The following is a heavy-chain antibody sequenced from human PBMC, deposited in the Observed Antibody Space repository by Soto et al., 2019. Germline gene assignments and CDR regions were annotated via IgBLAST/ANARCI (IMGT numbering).Heavy chain of an antibody. CDR2: IDPEADKT. V-gene: IGHV1-24*01. Sequence: QVQLVQSGAEVKKPGASVKVSCKVSGYSLSEFSMHWVRQAPGKGPEWMGGIDPEADKTAYAQKFQGRVTMTEDTSAETAYMELRSLRSEDTAVYYCVRVKRQGGTWHNSWCMDVWGQGTTVTVSS. CDR3: VRVKRQGGTWHNSWCMDV. J-gene: IGHJ6*02. CDR1: GYSLSEFS. D-gene: IGHD1-1*01.